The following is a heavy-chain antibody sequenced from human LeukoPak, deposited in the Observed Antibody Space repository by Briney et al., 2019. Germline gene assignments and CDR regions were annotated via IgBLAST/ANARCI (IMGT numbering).Heavy chain of an antibody. V-gene: IGHV1-69*05. J-gene: IGHJ4*02. CDR3: ARDPGGNSLFDY. Sequence: SVEVSCKASGGTFSSYAISWVRQAPGQGLEWMGRIVPIFGTANYAQKFQGRVTITTDESTSTAYMELSSLRSEDTAVYYCARDPGGNSLFDYWGQGTLVTVSS. D-gene: IGHD4-23*01. CDR1: GGTFSSYA. CDR2: IVPIFGTA.